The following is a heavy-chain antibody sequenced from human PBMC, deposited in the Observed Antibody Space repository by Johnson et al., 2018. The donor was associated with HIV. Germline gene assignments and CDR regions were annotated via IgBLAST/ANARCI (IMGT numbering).Heavy chain of an antibody. V-gene: IGHV3-23*04. Sequence: EVQLVESGGGLVQPGGSLRLSCSSSGFTFRTYAMSWVRQAPGKGLEWVSLIGNTGARTYYVDSVKGRFTISRDNAKNSLYLQMNSLRAEDTAVYYCARERSGTIAFDIWDQGTMVTVSS. CDR2: IGNTGART. J-gene: IGHJ3*02. CDR3: ARERSGTIAFDI. CDR1: GFTFRTYA. D-gene: IGHD1-7*01.